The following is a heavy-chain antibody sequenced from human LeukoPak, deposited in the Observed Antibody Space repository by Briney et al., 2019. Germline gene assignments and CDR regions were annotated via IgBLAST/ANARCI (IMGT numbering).Heavy chain of an antibody. CDR2: INSDGSTT. CDR1: GFTFSGYW. V-gene: IGHV3-74*01. J-gene: IGHJ4*02. D-gene: IGHD6-19*01. CDR3: ARVIYSGWEGELSD. Sequence: GGSLRLSCAASGFTFSGYWMHWVGQAPGKGLVWFSRINSDGSTTSYADSVMGRFTISRDNAKNTLYLQMNSLRAEDTAVYYCARVIYSGWEGELSDWGQGTLVTVSS.